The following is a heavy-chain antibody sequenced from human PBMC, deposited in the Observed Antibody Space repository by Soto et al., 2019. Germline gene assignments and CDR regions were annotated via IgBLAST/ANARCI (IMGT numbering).Heavy chain of an antibody. CDR2: INHSGNT. V-gene: IGHV4-34*01. Sequence: ETLSLTCAVYGASLSDNYCNWLRQPPGKGLEWIGEINHSGNTNYNPSLRSRVTISIDTSKNQLSLNLRSVSAADTAVYYCARGRGEFDDWGQGTPVTVSS. J-gene: IGHJ5*02. CDR1: GASLSDNY. CDR3: ARGRGEFDD. D-gene: IGHD2-21*01.